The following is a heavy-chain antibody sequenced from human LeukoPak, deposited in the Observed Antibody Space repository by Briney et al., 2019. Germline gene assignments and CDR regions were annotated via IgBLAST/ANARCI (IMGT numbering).Heavy chain of an antibody. CDR3: ARAAGTSRSWFDP. CDR2: INPNSGGT. Sequence: ASVKVSCKASGYTFTGYYMHWVRQAPGQGLEWMGWINPNSGGTNYAQKFQGRVTMTRDTSISTAYMEPSRLRSDDTAVYYCARAAGTSRSWFDPWGQGTLVTVSS. J-gene: IGHJ5*02. CDR1: GYTFTGYY. D-gene: IGHD6-13*01. V-gene: IGHV1-2*02.